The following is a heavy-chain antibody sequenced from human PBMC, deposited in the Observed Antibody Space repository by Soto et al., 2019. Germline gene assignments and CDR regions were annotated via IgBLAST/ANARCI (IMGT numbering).Heavy chain of an antibody. CDR2: IIPILNSP. V-gene: IGHV1-69*01. Sequence: QVQLVQSGAEVKKPGSSVKVSCKASGGTFGSYAITWVRRAPGQGLEWLGGIIPILNSPAYAQKFQARVVITADEITNTAYMELNSLRFDDTAVYFCARGDPSSVVVAAEINFYFYSLDFWGPGTPVTVSS. CDR3: ARGDPSSVVVAAEINFYFYSLDF. CDR1: GGTFGSYA. J-gene: IGHJ6*02. D-gene: IGHD2-21*01.